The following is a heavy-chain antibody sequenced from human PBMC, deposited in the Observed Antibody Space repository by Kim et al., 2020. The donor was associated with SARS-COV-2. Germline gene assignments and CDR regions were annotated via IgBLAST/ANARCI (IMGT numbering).Heavy chain of an antibody. CDR2: GGT. V-gene: IGHV4-34*04. Sequence: GGTHNTPSLKSLATISVDTSKNQFSLKLSSVTAADTAVYYCARGDGMDVWGQGTTVTVSS. J-gene: IGHJ6*02. CDR3: ARGDGMDV.